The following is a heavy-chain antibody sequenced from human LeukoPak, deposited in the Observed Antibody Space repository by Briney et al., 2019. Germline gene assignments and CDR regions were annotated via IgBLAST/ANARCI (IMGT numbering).Heavy chain of an antibody. Sequence: PGGSLRLSCAASGFTFSSYGMSWARQAPGKGLEWVSAISGSGGSTYYADSVEGRFTISRDNSKNTLYLQMNSLRAEDTAVYYCAKIPLSSGSYYLFDYWGQGTLVTVSS. CDR1: GFTFSSYG. V-gene: IGHV3-23*01. J-gene: IGHJ4*02. CDR2: ISGSGGST. CDR3: AKIPLSSGSYYLFDY. D-gene: IGHD3-10*01.